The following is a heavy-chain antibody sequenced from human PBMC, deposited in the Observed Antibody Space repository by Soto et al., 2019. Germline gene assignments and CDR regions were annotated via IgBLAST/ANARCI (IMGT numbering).Heavy chain of an antibody. D-gene: IGHD3-16*02. CDR1: GFTFSSYA. Sequence: EVRLLESGGGLVQPGGSLRLSCAASGFTFSSYAMSWVRQAPGKGLEWVSAISGSGGSTYYADSVKGRFTISRDNSKNTLYLQTNSLRAEDTAVYYCAKDRVMITFGGVIALFDYWGQGTLVTVSS. J-gene: IGHJ4*02. CDR3: AKDRVMITFGGVIALFDY. CDR2: ISGSGGST. V-gene: IGHV3-23*01.